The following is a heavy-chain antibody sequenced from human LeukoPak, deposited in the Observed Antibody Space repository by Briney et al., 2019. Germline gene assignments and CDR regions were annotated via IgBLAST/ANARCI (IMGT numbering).Heavy chain of an antibody. Sequence: GASVKVSCTASGGTFTSYAISWVRQAPGQGLEWMGGIIPIFGTANYAQKFQGRVTITADESTSTAYMELSSLRSEDTAVYYCARDLRDDAFDIWGQGTMVTVSS. CDR1: GGTFTSYA. V-gene: IGHV1-69*13. CDR3: ARDLRDDAFDI. CDR2: IIPIFGTA. J-gene: IGHJ3*02.